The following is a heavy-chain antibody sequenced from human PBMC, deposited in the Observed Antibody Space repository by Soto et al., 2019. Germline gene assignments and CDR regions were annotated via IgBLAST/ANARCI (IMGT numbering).Heavy chain of an antibody. CDR3: VREPVEDYLLRFDY. CDR1: GFKFSNYA. Sequence: PGGSLRLSCAASGFKFSNYAMNWVRQAPGKGLECVSAIGGDGIHYADSVKGRFTISRDNSKNTLFLQMSSLRAEDTAVYYCVREPVEDYLLRFDYWGQGTLVTVSS. V-gene: IGHV3-23*01. CDR2: IGGDGI. D-gene: IGHD4-17*01. J-gene: IGHJ4*02.